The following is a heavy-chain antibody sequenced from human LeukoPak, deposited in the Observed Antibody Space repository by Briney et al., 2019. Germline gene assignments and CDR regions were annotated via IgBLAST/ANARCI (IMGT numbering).Heavy chain of an antibody. D-gene: IGHD3-9*01. CDR1: GFTFSSHG. V-gene: IGHV3-33*01. CDR3: VREGEHYDILTGYSKYYGMDV. Sequence: PGGSLRLSCAASGFTFSSHGMHWVRQAPGKGLEWVAVIWNDGTNKYYEDSVKGRFTISSDNSKNTLYLQMNSLRAEDTAVYYCVREGEHYDILTGYSKYYGMDVWGQGTTVTVSS. J-gene: IGHJ6*02. CDR2: IWNDGTNK.